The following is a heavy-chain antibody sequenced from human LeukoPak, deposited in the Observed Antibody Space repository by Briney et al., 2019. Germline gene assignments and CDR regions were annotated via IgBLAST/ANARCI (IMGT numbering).Heavy chain of an antibody. Sequence: SETLSLTCTVSGYSISSGYYWGWIRQPPGKGLERIGSIYHSGSTYYNPSLKSRVTISVDTSKNQFSLKLSSVTAADTAVYYCARDRSVYGGNPDYWGQGTLVTVSS. D-gene: IGHD4-23*01. J-gene: IGHJ4*02. CDR3: ARDRSVYGGNPDY. CDR1: GYSISSGYY. V-gene: IGHV4-38-2*02. CDR2: IYHSGST.